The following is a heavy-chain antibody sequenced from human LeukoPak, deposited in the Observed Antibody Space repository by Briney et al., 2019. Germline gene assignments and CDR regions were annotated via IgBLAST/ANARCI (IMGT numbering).Heavy chain of an antibody. V-gene: IGHV4-39*07. D-gene: IGHD3-10*01. CDR3: ARDRRYYGSVLTFAFDI. CDR2: IYYSGGT. J-gene: IGHJ3*02. Sequence: PSETLSLTCTVSGGSISSSSYYWGWIRQPPGKGLEWIGSIYYSGGTYYNPSLKSRVTISVDTSKKQFSLKLSSVTAADTAVYYCARDRRYYGSVLTFAFDIWGQGTMVTVSS. CDR1: GGSISSSSYY.